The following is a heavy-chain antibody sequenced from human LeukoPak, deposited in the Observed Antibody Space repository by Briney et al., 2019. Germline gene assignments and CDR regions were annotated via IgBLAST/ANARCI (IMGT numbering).Heavy chain of an antibody. J-gene: IGHJ4*02. V-gene: IGHV3-13*01. CDR3: ARGGNPFDY. CDR1: GFTLSTYD. CDR2: LGPPGDT. Sequence: GGSLRLSCATSGFTLSTYDMHWVRQAPGKGLEWVSVLGPPGDTDYSSSVRGRFTISRENAKNSLYLQMNNLRAGDTAVYYCARGGNPFDYWGQGTPVTVSS. D-gene: IGHD2/OR15-2a*01.